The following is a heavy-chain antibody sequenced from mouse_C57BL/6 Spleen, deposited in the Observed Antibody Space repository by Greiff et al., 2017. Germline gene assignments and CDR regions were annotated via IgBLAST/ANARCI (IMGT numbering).Heavy chain of an antibody. V-gene: IGHV1-62-2*01. D-gene: IGHD4-1*01. J-gene: IGHJ3*01. Sequence: QVQLQQSGAELVKPGASVKLSCTASGYTFTEYTIPWVKQRSGQGLEWVGWFYPGSGSIKYNEKFKDKAALTADKSSSTVYMELSSFTSEDSSVYFCARREDWEEGGIAYWGQGTLVTVSA. CDR2: FYPGSGSI. CDR3: ARREDWEEGGIAY. CDR1: GYTFTEYT.